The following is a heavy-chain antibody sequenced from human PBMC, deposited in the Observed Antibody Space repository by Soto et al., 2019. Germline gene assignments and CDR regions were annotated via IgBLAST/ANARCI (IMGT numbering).Heavy chain of an antibody. V-gene: IGHV4-34*01. CDR2: INHSGST. CDR3: ARGPTFGAMVTKPFDY. CDR1: GGSFSGYY. Sequence: PSETLSLTCAVYGGSFSGYYWSWIRQPPGKGLEWIGEINHSGSTNYNPSLKSRVTISVDTSKNQFSLKLSSVTAADTAVYYCARGPTFGAMVTKPFDYWGQGTLVTVSS. J-gene: IGHJ4*02. D-gene: IGHD5-18*01.